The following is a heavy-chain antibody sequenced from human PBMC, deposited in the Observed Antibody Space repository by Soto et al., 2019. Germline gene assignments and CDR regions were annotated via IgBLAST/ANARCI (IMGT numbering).Heavy chain of an antibody. Sequence: GSLRLSCAASGFTFSSYGMHWVRQAPGKGLEWVAVIWYDGSNKYYADSVKGRFTISRDNSKNTLYLQMNSLRAEDTAVYYCARDTSAAADAFDIWGQGTMVTVSS. V-gene: IGHV3-33*01. CDR2: IWYDGSNK. CDR3: ARDTSAAADAFDI. J-gene: IGHJ3*02. D-gene: IGHD6-13*01. CDR1: GFTFSSYG.